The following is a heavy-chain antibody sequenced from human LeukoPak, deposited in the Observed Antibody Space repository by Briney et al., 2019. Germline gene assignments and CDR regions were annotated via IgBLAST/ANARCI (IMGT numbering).Heavy chain of an antibody. CDR1: GYTFTGYY. Sequence: EASVKVSCKASGYTFTGYYMHWVRQAPGQGLEWMGWINPNSGGTNYAQKFQGRVTMTRDTSISTAYMELSRLRSDDTAVYYCARDSGYDILTGYYIYYYYYYMDVWGKGTTVTISS. CDR3: ARDSGYDILTGYYIYYYYYYMDV. CDR2: INPNSGGT. V-gene: IGHV1-2*02. D-gene: IGHD3-9*01. J-gene: IGHJ6*03.